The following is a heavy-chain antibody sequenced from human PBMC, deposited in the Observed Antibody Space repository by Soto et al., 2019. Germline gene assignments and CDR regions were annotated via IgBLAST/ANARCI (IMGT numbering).Heavy chain of an antibody. CDR1: GFTFSSYS. Sequence: EVQLVESGGGLVKPGGSLRLSCAASGFTFSSYSMNWVRQAPGKGLEWVSSISSSSSYIYYADSVKGRFTISRDNAKNSLYLQMNSLRAEDTAVYYCAREASIFIGFDPWGQGTLVTVSS. V-gene: IGHV3-21*01. CDR2: ISSSSSYI. D-gene: IGHD3-3*01. J-gene: IGHJ5*02. CDR3: AREASIFIGFDP.